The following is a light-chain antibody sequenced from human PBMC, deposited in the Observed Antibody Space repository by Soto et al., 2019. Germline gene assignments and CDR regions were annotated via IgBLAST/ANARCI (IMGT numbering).Light chain of an antibody. CDR1: SSDVGGYNY. CDR3: SSYSISTAYL. CDR2: EVS. J-gene: IGLJ1*01. Sequence: QSVLTQPAAVSGSPGQSITISCTGSSSDVGGYNYVSWYQLHPGKTPKLIIYEVSNRPSGVSSRFSGSKSGNTASLTISGLQAEDEADYFCSSYSISTAYLFGTGTKVTVL. V-gene: IGLV2-14*01.